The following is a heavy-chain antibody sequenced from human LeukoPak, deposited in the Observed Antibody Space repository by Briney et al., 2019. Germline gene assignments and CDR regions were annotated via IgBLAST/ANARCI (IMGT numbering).Heavy chain of an antibody. CDR1: GFTFSSYE. Sequence: GGSLRLSCAASGFTFSSYEMSWVRQAPGKGLEWVSYISSSGSTIYYADSVKGRFTISRDNAKNSLYLQMNSLRAEDTAVYYCARDLSPTNWFDPWGQGTLVTVSS. CDR2: ISSSGSTI. D-gene: IGHD4-17*01. CDR3: ARDLSPTNWFDP. J-gene: IGHJ5*02. V-gene: IGHV3-48*03.